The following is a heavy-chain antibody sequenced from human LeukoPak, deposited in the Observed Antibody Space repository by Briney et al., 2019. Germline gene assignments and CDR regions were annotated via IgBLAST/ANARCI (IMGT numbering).Heavy chain of an antibody. D-gene: IGHD3-3*01. V-gene: IGHV3-74*01. J-gene: IGHJ4*02. Sequence: GGSLRLSCAASGFTFSSYWMHWVRQAPGKGLVWVSRINSDGSSTSYADSVKGRFTISRDNAKNSLYLQMNSLGAEDTAVYYCARDKEAAVDFWSGYYPLWGQGTLVTVSS. CDR1: GFTFSSYW. CDR3: ARDKEAAVDFWSGYYPL. CDR2: INSDGSST.